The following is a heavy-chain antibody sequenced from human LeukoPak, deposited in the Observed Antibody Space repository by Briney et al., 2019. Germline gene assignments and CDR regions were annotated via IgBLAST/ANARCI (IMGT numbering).Heavy chain of an antibody. CDR1: GFTFSSYS. D-gene: IGHD3-3*01. J-gene: IGHJ3*02. V-gene: IGHV3-21*01. CDR2: ISSSSSYI. CDR3: ARDRGITIFGVVSQHFDI. Sequence: GGSLRLSCAASGFTFSSYSMNWVRQAPGKGLEWVSSISSSSSYIYYADSVKGRFTISRDNAKNSLYLQMNSLRAEDTAVYYCARDRGITIFGVVSQHFDIWGQGTMVTVSS.